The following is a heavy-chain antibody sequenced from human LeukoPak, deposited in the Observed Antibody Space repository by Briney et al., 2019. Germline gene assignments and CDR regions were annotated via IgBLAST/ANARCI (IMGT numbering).Heavy chain of an antibody. Sequence: NPSQTLSLTCTVSGVSINSGAYYWSWIRQHPGKGLEWIGYIYYSGSTYYNPSLKSRIIISVDTSKNQFSLKLRSVTAADTAVYYCARAGYSGFDFNFDYWGQGTLVTVSS. CDR3: ARAGYSGFDFNFDY. V-gene: IGHV4-31*03. J-gene: IGHJ4*02. CDR2: IYYSGST. D-gene: IGHD5-12*01. CDR1: GVSINSGAYY.